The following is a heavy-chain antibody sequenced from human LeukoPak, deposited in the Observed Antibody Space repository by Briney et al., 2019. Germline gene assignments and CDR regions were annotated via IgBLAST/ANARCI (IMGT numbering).Heavy chain of an antibody. V-gene: IGHV4-4*07. CDR1: GGSISSYY. D-gene: IGHD3-10*01. J-gene: IGHJ6*03. Sequence: SETLSLTCTVSGGSISSYYWSWIRQPAGEGLQWIGRIYTSGSTNYNPSLKSRVTMSVDTSKNQFSLRLSSVTAADTAVYYCARHSVFRGDHYYYYMDVWGKGTTVTISS. CDR3: ARHSVFRGDHYYYYMDV. CDR2: IYTSGST.